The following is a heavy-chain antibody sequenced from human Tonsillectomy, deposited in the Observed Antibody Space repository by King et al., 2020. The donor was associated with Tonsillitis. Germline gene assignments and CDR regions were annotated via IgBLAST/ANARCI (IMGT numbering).Heavy chain of an antibody. CDR2: MSYDGSKK. J-gene: IGHJ4*02. Sequence: VQLVESGGGVVQPGRSLRLSCAASGFTFESYTMNWVRQAPGKGLEWVALMSYDGSKKYYADSVQGRFTISRDNSRNTLFLQMNSLRREDTAVYYCARQFLHLDYWGQGTLVTVSS. CDR3: ARQFLHLDY. V-gene: IGHV3-30*04. CDR1: GFTFESYT.